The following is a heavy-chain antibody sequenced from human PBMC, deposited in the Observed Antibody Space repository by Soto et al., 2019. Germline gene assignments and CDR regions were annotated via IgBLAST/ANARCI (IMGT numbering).Heavy chain of an antibody. J-gene: IGHJ5*01. CDR1: GFIFSGYA. D-gene: IGHD6-13*01. CDR3: EKSITATGVRSWLDP. CDR2: ISGSGSNT. Sequence: GSLRLSCAASGFIFSGYAMNWVRQGPGKGLEWVSTISGSGSNTYYSDSMKGRFTISRDNSKNTLYLQLNILRADDTAVYYCEKSITATGVRSWLDPWGQGTLVTVSS. V-gene: IGHV3-23*01.